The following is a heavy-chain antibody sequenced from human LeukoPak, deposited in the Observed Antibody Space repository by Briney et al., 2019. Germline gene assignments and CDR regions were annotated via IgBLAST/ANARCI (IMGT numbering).Heavy chain of an antibody. J-gene: IGHJ6*02. CDR1: GFTFSNYW. V-gene: IGHV3-7*01. CDR3: ARTPVLGGRDYYGMDV. CDR2: IKQDGSEK. D-gene: IGHD2/OR15-2a*01. Sequence: TGGSLRLSCAASGFTFSNYWMTWVRQAPGKGLEWVGTIKQDGSEKYYVDSVKGRFTISRDNTKNSVYLQMNSLRAEDTAVYYCARTPVLGGRDYYGMDVWGQGTTVTVSS.